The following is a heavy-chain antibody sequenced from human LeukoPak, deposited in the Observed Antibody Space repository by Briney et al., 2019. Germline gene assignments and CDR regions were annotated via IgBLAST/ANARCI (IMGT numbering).Heavy chain of an antibody. CDR1: GGSISSSNW. V-gene: IGHV4-4*02. Sequence: SETLSLTCAVYGGSISSSNWWSWVRRPPGKGLEWIGEIYHSGSTNYNPSLKSRVTISVDTSKSQLSLKLSSVSAADTAVYYCARLGAGPTYYDFWSGYSSFYFDYWGQGTLVTVSS. CDR2: IYHSGST. CDR3: ARLGAGPTYYDFWSGYSSFYFDY. J-gene: IGHJ4*02. D-gene: IGHD3-3*01.